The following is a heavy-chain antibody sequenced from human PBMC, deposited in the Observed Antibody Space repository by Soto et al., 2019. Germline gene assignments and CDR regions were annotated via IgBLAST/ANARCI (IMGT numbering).Heavy chain of an antibody. CDR2: ISSSGSTI. D-gene: IGHD2-15*01. V-gene: IGHV3-48*03. CDR3: ARERDIVVVVAANWLSDYYYGMDV. CDR1: GFTFCSYE. J-gene: IGHJ6*02. Sequence: PGGSLRLSCAASGFTFCSYEMNWVRQAPGKGLEWVSYISSSGSTIYYADSVKGRFTISRDNAKNSLYLQMNSLRAEDTAVYYCARERDIVVVVAANWLSDYYYGMDVWGQGTTVTVSS.